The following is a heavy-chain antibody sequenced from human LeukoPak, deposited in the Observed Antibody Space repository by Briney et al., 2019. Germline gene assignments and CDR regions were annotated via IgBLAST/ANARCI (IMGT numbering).Heavy chain of an antibody. J-gene: IGHJ4*02. D-gene: IGHD6-19*01. CDR1: GFTFSSYS. V-gene: IGHV3-21*01. CDR2: ISSSSSYI. Sequence: GGSLRLSCAASGFTFSSYSMNWVRRAPEKGLEWVSSISSSSSYIYYADSVKGRFTISRDNAKNSLYLQMNSLRAEDTAVYYCARDVAVAGNYWGQGTLVTVSS. CDR3: ARDVAVAGNY.